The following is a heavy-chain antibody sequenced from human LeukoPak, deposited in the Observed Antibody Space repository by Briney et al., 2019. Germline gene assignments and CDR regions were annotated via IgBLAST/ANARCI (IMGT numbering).Heavy chain of an antibody. V-gene: IGHV3-23*01. CDR3: AEDIVIIPAAYFDY. CDR1: GFTFNNYA. J-gene: IGHJ4*02. Sequence: EGSLRLSCTAAGFTFNNYAMSWVRQAPGKGLEWVSGISGSGGSTYYADSVKGRFTISRDNSKNTLYLQMNSLRAEDTAVYYCAEDIVIIPAAYFDYWGQGTLVTVSS. CDR2: ISGSGGST. D-gene: IGHD2-2*01.